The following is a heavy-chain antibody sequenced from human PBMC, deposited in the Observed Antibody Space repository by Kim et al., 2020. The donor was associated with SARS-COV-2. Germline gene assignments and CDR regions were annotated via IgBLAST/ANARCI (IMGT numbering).Heavy chain of an antibody. CDR2: IYSGGST. D-gene: IGHD4-17*01. Sequence: GGSLRLSCAASGFTVSSNYMSWVRQAPGKGLEWVSVIYSGGSTYYADSVKGRFTISRHNSKNTLYLQMNSLRAEDTAVYYCVGRKNQEYGDYGHSYWGQGTLVTVSS. J-gene: IGHJ4*02. CDR1: GFTVSSNY. CDR3: VGRKNQEYGDYGHSY. V-gene: IGHV3-53*04.